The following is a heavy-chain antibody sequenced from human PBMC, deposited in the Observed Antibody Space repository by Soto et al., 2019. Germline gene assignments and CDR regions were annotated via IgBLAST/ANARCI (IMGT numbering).Heavy chain of an antibody. V-gene: IGHV4-30-2*01. CDR1: GGSISSGGYS. CDR2: IYHSGST. CDR3: ASRAPYGGYAY. D-gene: IGHD5-12*01. J-gene: IGHJ4*02. Sequence: PSETLSLTCAVSGGSISSGGYSWSWIRQPPGKGLEWIGYIYHSGSTYYNPSLKSRVTISVDRSKNQFSLKLSSVTAADTAVYYCASRAPYGGYAYWGQGTLVTVSS.